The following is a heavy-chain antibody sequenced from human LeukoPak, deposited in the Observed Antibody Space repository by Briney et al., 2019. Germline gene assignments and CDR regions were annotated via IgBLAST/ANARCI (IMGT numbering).Heavy chain of an antibody. D-gene: IGHD2-2*01. CDR3: AKGRSNPTQLDFDY. CDR2: IRYDGSGK. J-gene: IGHJ4*02. CDR1: TLTFSSYG. V-gene: IGHV3-30*02. Sequence: GGSLRLSCAASTLTFSSYGMHWVRQAPGKGLEWVTFIRYDGSGKYYSDSVKGRFTISRDNSKNTLYLQMNSLRAEDTAVYYCAKGRSNPTQLDFDYWGQGTLVTVSS.